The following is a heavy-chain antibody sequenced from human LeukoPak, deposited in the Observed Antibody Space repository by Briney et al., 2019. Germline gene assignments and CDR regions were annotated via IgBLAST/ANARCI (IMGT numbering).Heavy chain of an antibody. D-gene: IGHD5-18*01. J-gene: IGHJ6*02. V-gene: IGHV3-11*01. CDR1: GFTFSDYY. Sequence: PGGSLRLSCAASGFTFSDYYMNWIRQAPGKGLEWVSYITTSGSTIYYIDSVKGRFTISRDNAKNSLYLQMNSLRAEDTAVYYCARSNSYGYVRTMDVWGQGTTVTVSS. CDR3: ARSNSYGYVRTMDV. CDR2: ITTSGSTI.